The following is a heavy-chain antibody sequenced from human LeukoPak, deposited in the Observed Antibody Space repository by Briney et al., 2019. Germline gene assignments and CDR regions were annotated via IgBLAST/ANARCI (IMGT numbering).Heavy chain of an antibody. CDR3: AKVEIAYCGGDCYSDY. D-gene: IGHD2-21*02. CDR1: GFTVSSNY. CDR2: ISYDGSNK. V-gene: IGHV3-30*18. Sequence: GGSLRLSCAASGFTVSSNYMSWVRQAPGKGLEWVAVISYDGSNKYYADSVKGRFTISRDNSKNTLYLQMNSLRAEDTAVYYCAKVEIAYCGGDCYSDYWGQGTLVTVSP. J-gene: IGHJ4*02.